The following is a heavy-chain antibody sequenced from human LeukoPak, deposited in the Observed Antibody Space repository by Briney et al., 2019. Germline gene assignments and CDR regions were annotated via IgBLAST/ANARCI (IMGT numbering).Heavy chain of an antibody. Sequence: GESLKISCKGSGYSFTTYGIAWVRQMPGKGLEWMGIISPGDSDIKYSPSFQGQVTISADKSINTAYLQWSSLKASDTAMYYCARLGGSGSYYKWFDPWGQGTLVTVSS. D-gene: IGHD3-10*01. CDR3: ARLGGSGSYYKWFDP. V-gene: IGHV5-51*01. CDR2: ISPGDSDI. CDR1: GYSFTTYG. J-gene: IGHJ5*02.